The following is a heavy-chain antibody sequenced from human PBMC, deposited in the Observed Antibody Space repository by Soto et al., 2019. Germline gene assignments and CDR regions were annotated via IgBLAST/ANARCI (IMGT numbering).Heavy chain of an antibody. CDR2: IGTAGDT. V-gene: IGHV3-13*01. Sequence: PGGSLRLSCAASGFTFSKYDMHWVRQATGKGLEWVSTIGTAGDTYYPGSVKGRFTISRENAKNSLYLQMNSLRAEDTAVYYCARAPGDYYYYGMDVWGQGTTVTVS. J-gene: IGHJ6*02. CDR3: ARAPGDYYYYGMDV. CDR1: GFTFSKYD. D-gene: IGHD3-10*01.